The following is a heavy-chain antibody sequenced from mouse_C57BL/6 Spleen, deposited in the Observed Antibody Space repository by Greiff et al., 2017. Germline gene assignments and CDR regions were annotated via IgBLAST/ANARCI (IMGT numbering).Heavy chain of an antibody. J-gene: IGHJ2*01. Sequence: EVQLMESGGGLVKPGGSLKLSCAASGFTFSDYGMHWVRQAPEKGLEWVAYISSGSSTIYYADTVKGRFTISRDNAKTTLFLQMARLTSEDTAMYYCARPGTTAHFDNWGQGTTLTVSS. CDR2: ISSGSSTI. CDR1: GFTFSDYG. CDR3: ARPGTTAHFDN. D-gene: IGHD1-2*01. V-gene: IGHV5-17*01.